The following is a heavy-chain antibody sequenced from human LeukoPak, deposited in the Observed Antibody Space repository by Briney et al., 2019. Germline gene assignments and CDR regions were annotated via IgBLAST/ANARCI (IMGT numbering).Heavy chain of an antibody. CDR3: AKDIYGDPSTDY. Sequence: PGGSLRLSCAGSEYSVIGNYMNWVRQAPGKGLEWVAVIHGSGPIYYADSVKGRFTISRDNSKNTLYLQMNGLRAEDTAVYYCAKDIYGDPSTDYWGQGTLVTVSS. D-gene: IGHD4-17*01. V-gene: IGHV3-53*01. J-gene: IGHJ4*02. CDR1: EYSVIGNY. CDR2: IHGSGPI.